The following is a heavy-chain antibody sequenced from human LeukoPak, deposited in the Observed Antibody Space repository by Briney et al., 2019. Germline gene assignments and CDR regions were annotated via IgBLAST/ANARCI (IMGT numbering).Heavy chain of an antibody. CDR3: ARRYNWNDVSSGY. V-gene: IGHV1-8*02. Sequence: ASVKVSCKASGYTFTGYYMHWVRQAPGQGLEWMGWMNPNSGNTGYAQKFQGRVTMTRNTSISTAYMELSSLRSEDTAVYYCARRYNWNDVSSGYWGQGTLVTVSS. CDR1: GYTFTGYY. J-gene: IGHJ4*02. CDR2: MNPNSGNT. D-gene: IGHD1-20*01.